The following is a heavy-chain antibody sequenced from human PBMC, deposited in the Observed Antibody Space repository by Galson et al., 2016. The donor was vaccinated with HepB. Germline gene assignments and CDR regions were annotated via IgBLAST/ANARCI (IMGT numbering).Heavy chain of an antibody. CDR1: GFTFSSYW. CDR3: ARDQGWEGGWFDP. J-gene: IGHJ5*02. Sequence: SLRLSCAASGFTFSSYWMSWVRQAPGKGLEWVANIKQDGSEKYYVDSVKGRFTISRDTSKNTVYLQMNSLRPEDTAVYYCARDQGWEGGWFDPRGQGTLVTVCS. V-gene: IGHV3-7*01. CDR2: IKQDGSEK. D-gene: IGHD1-26*01.